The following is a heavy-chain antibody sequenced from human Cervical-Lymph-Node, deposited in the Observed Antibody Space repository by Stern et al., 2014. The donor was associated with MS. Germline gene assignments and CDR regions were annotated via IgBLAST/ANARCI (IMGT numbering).Heavy chain of an antibody. Sequence: VHLVESGAEVKKPGASVKVSCKASGYTFTSYDINWVRQATGHGLEWMGLMNPNSGNTGYAQKFQGRVTMTRNTTISTAYMELSSLRSEDTAVYYCARVGAVATTEDAFDIWGQGTMVTVSS. V-gene: IGHV1-8*01. CDR1: GYTFTSYD. D-gene: IGHD5-12*01. J-gene: IGHJ3*02. CDR3: ARVGAVATTEDAFDI. CDR2: MNPNSGNT.